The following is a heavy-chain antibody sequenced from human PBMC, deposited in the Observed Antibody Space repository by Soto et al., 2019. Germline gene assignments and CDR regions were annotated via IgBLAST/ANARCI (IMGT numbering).Heavy chain of an antibody. Sequence: GGSLRLSCAVSGFTFSSYTMNWVRQAPGKGLEWVSSISSSSSYIYYADSVKGRFTISRDNAKNSLYLQMNGLRAEDTAVYYCARLDGVRGVTRVDYHYRMDVWGQGTTVTVSS. CDR2: ISSSSSYI. J-gene: IGHJ6*02. CDR1: GFTFSSYT. D-gene: IGHD3-10*01. CDR3: ARLDGVRGVTRVDYHYRMDV. V-gene: IGHV3-21*01.